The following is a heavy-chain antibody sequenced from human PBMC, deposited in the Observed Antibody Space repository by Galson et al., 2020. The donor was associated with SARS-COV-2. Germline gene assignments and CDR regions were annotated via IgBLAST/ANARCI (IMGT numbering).Heavy chain of an antibody. CDR3: ATSYSTSSRGWFPHYYFNY. V-gene: IGHV4-38-2*01. Sequence: SETLSLTCAVSGYSINTGYYWGWIRQPPGKGLEWIGSIYHRGITYHNPSLESRVTISIDTSKNHFSLRLNPVTAADSAVYYCATSYSTSSRGWFPHYYFNYWGQGILVTVSS. D-gene: IGHD6-6*01. CDR2: IYHRGIT. J-gene: IGHJ4*02. CDR1: GYSINTGYY.